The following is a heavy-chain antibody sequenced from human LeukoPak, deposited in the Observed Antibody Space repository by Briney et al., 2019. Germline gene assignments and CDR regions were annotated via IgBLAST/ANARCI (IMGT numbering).Heavy chain of an antibody. CDR2: ISSSGSTI. CDR3: ARDQVAPYDFWSGCFDY. D-gene: IGHD3-3*01. V-gene: IGHV3-48*03. Sequence: PGGSLRLSCAASGFTFSSYEMNWVRQAPGKGLEWVSYISSSGSTIYYADSVKGRFTISRDNAKNSLYLQMNSLRAEDTAVYYCARDQVAPYDFWSGCFDYWGQGTLVTVSS. J-gene: IGHJ4*02. CDR1: GFTFSSYE.